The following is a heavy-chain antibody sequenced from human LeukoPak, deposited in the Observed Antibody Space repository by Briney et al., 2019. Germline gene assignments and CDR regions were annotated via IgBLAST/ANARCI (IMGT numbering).Heavy chain of an antibody. CDR1: GGSITSYY. V-gene: IGHV4-59*01. CDR2: VYYSGST. J-gene: IGHJ4*02. D-gene: IGHD3-22*01. Sequence: SETLSLTCTVSGGSITSYYWSWIRQPPGKGLEWIGYVYYSGSTNYNPSLNSRVTISADTSKNQFSQKLNSVTAADTAVYYCAREGVSYYDRSGYHYWGQGTLVTVSS. CDR3: AREGVSYYDRSGYHY.